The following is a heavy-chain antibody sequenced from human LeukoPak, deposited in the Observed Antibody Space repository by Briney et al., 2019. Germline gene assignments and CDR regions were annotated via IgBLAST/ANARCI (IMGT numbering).Heavy chain of an antibody. Sequence: GGSLGLSCAASGFTFSSYNMNWVRQAPGKGLEWVSYISSSSNTIYYADSVKGRFTISRDNANNSLYLQMNSLRAEDTAVYYCASGQFTVTTLYWGQGTLVTVSS. V-gene: IGHV3-48*01. CDR2: ISSSSNTI. D-gene: IGHD4-17*01. CDR1: GFTFSSYN. CDR3: ASGQFTVTTLY. J-gene: IGHJ4*02.